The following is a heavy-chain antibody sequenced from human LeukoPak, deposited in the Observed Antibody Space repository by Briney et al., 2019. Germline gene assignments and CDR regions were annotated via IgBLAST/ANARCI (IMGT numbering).Heavy chain of an antibody. Sequence: PGGSLRLSCAASGFTFSSYGMHWVRQAPGKGLEWVSGVSWNGSRTHYADSVKGRFTISRDNAKNSLYLQMNSLRAEDTAVYYCARGLSYDILTGYYSWGQGTLVTVSS. J-gene: IGHJ4*02. CDR1: GFTFSSYG. CDR2: VSWNGSRT. CDR3: ARGLSYDILTGYYS. V-gene: IGHV3-19*01. D-gene: IGHD3-9*01.